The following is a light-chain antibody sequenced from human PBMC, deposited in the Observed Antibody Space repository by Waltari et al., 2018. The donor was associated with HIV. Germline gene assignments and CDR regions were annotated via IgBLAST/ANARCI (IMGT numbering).Light chain of an antibody. CDR3: QQTYSVLLP. CDR1: KSISTY. CDR2: AAS. J-gene: IGKJ4*01. Sequence: IHLTQSPSSLAASVGDRVTISCRASKSISTYLNWYQEKPGKAPNLLIFAASRLQSGVPLRFSGSGSGTEFNLNIRRLQHEDSASYFCQQTYSVLLPFGGATTVE. V-gene: IGKV1-39*01.